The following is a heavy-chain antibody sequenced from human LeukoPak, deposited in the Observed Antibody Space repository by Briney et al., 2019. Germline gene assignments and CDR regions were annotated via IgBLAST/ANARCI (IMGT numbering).Heavy chain of an antibody. V-gene: IGHV1-18*01. CDR3: ARARRGGDYDSYFDY. D-gene: IGHD4-17*01. J-gene: IGHJ4*02. CDR2: ISAFNGDT. CDR1: GYTFSNYG. Sequence: ASVRVSCKASGYTFSNYGISWVRQAPGQGLEWMGWISAFNGDTNYAQNLQGRVTLTTDTSTSTAYMDLGSLRSDDTAVYYCARARRGGDYDSYFDYWGQGTLVTVSS.